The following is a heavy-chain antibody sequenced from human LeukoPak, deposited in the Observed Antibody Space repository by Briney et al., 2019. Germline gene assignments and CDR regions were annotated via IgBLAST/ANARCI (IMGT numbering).Heavy chain of an antibody. V-gene: IGHV4-34*01. CDR2: INRGGST. D-gene: IGHD2-2*01. J-gene: IGHJ4*02. Sequence: SETLSLTRAVYGGSFSGYSWTWIRQPPGKGLEWIGEINRGGSTNYNPSLKSRVTISVDTSKNQFSLNLNSVTAADTAVYYCARGRYCGSTSCPPGPYWGQGTLVTVSS. CDR3: ARGRYCGSTSCPPGPY. CDR1: GGSFSGYS.